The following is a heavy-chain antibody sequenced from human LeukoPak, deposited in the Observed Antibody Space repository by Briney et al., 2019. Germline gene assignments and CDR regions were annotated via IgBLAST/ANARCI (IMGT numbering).Heavy chain of an antibody. V-gene: IGHV1-58*02. Sequence: GASVKVSCKASGFTFTSSAMQWVRQARGQRLEWIGWIVVGSSNTNYAQKFQERVTITRDMSTSTAYMELSSLRSEDTAIYYCATYRQVLLPFESWGQGTLVTVSS. CDR3: ATYRQVLLPFES. CDR1: GFTFTSSA. D-gene: IGHD2/OR15-2a*01. J-gene: IGHJ4*02. CDR2: IVVGSSNT.